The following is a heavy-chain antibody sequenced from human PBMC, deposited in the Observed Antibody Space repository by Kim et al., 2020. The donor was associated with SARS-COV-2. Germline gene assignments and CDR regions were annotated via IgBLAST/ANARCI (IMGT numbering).Heavy chain of an antibody. CDR2: INHSGST. D-gene: IGHD3-9*01. CDR1: GGSFSGYY. CDR3: ARGARYFDWALGFDP. Sequence: SETLSLTCAVYGGSFSGYYWSWIRQPPGKGLEWIGEINHSGSTNYNPSLKSRVTISVDTSKNQFSLKLSSVTAADTAVYYCARGARYFDWALGFDPWGQGTLVTVSS. J-gene: IGHJ5*02. V-gene: IGHV4-34*01.